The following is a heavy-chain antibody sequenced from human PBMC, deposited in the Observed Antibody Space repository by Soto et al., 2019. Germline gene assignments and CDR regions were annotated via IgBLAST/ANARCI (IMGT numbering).Heavy chain of an antibody. D-gene: IGHD3-9*01. CDR3: AKVSILTESFPYYAIDV. CDR1: GFTFSAYA. Sequence: VQLVESGGGLIQPGGALRLSCAASGFTFSAYAMSWVRQAPGKGLEWVSGISRDGGATDYADSVKGRLTISRDNAKNTLFLQMNSLRAEHTAIYYCAKVSILTESFPYYAIDVWGQGTTVTVSS. J-gene: IGHJ6*02. CDR2: ISRDGGAT. V-gene: IGHV3-23*04.